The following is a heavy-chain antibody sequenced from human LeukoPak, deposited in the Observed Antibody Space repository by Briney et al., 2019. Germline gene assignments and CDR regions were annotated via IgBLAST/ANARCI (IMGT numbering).Heavy chain of an antibody. V-gene: IGHV1-2*02. CDR1: GYTFTSYD. J-gene: IGHJ6*03. CDR3: ARGGPGNYYGSGGDNYYYYYMDV. D-gene: IGHD3-10*01. CDR2: INPNSGGT. Sequence: ASVKVSCKASGYTFTSYDINWVRQAPGQGLEWMGWINPNSGGTNYAQKFQGRVTMTRDTSISTAYMELSSLRSEDTAVYYCARGGPGNYYGSGGDNYYYYYMDVWGKGTTVTISS.